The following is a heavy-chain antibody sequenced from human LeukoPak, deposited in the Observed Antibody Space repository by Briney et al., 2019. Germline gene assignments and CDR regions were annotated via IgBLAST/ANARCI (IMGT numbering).Heavy chain of an antibody. D-gene: IGHD3-22*01. J-gene: IGHJ4*02. V-gene: IGHV1-46*01. Sequence: ASVKVSCKASGYTFTSYYMHWVRQAPAPGLEWMGIINPSGGSTSYAQKFQGRVTMTRDTSTSTVYMELSSLRTEDTAVYYCARGLPYYYDSSGYSDYWGQGTLVTVSS. CDR3: ARGLPYYYDSSGYSDY. CDR2: INPSGGST. CDR1: GYTFTSYY.